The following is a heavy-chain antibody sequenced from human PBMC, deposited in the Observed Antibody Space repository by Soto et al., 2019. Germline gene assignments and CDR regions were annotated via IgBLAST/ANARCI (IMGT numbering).Heavy chain of an antibody. CDR3: ARVRPYYYDSSGYRAPYYYGMDV. CDR2: IIPIFGTA. D-gene: IGHD3-22*01. J-gene: IGHJ6*02. CDR1: GGTFSSYA. Sequence: SVKVSCKASGGTFSSYAISWVRQAPGQGLEWMGGIIPIFGTANYAQKFQGRVTITADESTSTAYMELSSLRSEDTAVYYCARVRPYYYDSSGYRAPYYYGMDVWGQGTTVTVSS. V-gene: IGHV1-69*13.